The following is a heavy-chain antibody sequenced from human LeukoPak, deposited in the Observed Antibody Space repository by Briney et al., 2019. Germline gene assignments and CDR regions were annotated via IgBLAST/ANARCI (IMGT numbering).Heavy chain of an antibody. CDR3: ARESTVGPIQTDALDI. D-gene: IGHD1-26*01. CDR1: GVTFSTYW. J-gene: IGHJ3*02. CDR2: INNEETAA. V-gene: IGHV3-74*01. Sequence: GGSLTLSCAASGVTFSTYWMHWLRQAPGKGLVWVSRINNEETAANYADSVQGRFTISRDNANNMLYLQMDSLRAEDTAVYYCARESTVGPIQTDALDIWGQGTMVTVSS.